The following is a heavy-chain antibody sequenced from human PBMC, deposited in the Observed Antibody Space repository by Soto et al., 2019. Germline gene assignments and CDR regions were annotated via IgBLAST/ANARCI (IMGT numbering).Heavy chain of an antibody. CDR1: GGSSSSTSYY. CDR3: ASQRGYSYGSSDY. CDR2: INHSGNT. J-gene: IGHJ4*02. Sequence: PSETLSLTCTVSGGSSSSTSYYWGWIRQPPGKGLEWIGRINHSGNTNYNPSLKSRVTISVDTSKNQFSLKLSSVTAADTAVYYCASQRGYSYGSSDYWGQGTLVTVSS. D-gene: IGHD5-18*01. V-gene: IGHV4-39*07.